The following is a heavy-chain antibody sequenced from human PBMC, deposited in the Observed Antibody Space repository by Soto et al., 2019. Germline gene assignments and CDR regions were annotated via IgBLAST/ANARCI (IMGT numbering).Heavy chain of an antibody. J-gene: IGHJ1*01. V-gene: IGHV1-69*01. CDR3: AGGWGYDSNDYYCEY. D-gene: IGHD3-22*01. Sequence: QVQLVQSGAEVRKPGSSVKVSCKASGGTFSRHAISWVRQAPGQGLEWMGGIIPIFGTANHAQKFQGRVTIIADESTSTVYVDLSSLRSEDTAMYYCAGGWGYDSNDYYCEYWGQGTLVIVSS. CDR1: GGTFSRHA. CDR2: IIPIFGTA.